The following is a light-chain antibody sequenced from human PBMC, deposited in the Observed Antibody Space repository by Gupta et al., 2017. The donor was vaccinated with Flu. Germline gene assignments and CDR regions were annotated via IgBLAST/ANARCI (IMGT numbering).Light chain of an antibody. V-gene: IGKV3-15*01. CDR3: QQDNNWPWT. J-gene: IGKJ1*01. CDR2: AAS. CDR1: QSVSSN. Sequence: PATLSVSPGERVTLSCRASQSVSSNLAWYQHKPGQAPRLLIYAASTRATGIPASFSGSGSGTEFTLSISSLQSEDFALYYCQQDNNWPWTFGQGTKVDIK.